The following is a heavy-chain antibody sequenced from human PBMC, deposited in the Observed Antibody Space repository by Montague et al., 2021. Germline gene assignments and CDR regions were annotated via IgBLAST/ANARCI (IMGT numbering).Heavy chain of an antibody. CDR1: GFLFNNYV. V-gene: IGHV3-9*01. J-gene: IGHJ4*02. CDR2: INGNSINI. Sequence: SLSLSCSASGFLFNNYVMNWVRQAPGKGLEWVSGINGNSINIDYADSVKGRFTISRDNAKNSLYLQMNSLRAEDAAFYYCVKDTRDYYPDFWGQGILVTVSS. CDR3: VKDTRDYYPDF. D-gene: IGHD3-3*01.